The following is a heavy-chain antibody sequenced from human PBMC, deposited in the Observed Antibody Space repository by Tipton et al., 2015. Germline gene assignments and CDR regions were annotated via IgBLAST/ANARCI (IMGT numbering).Heavy chain of an antibody. CDR3: ARRGEGSGAMDV. J-gene: IGHJ6*02. V-gene: IGHV3-21*01. CDR1: GFSSSLYY. Sequence: SLRLSCAASGFSSSLYYINWVRQAPGKGLEWVSSISGNGRYTYSGGSMKGRVTISRDNAGNSVYLQMDSLRAEDTATYYCARRGEGSGAMDVWGQGTTVTVSS. CDR2: ISGNGRYT. D-gene: IGHD6-19*01.